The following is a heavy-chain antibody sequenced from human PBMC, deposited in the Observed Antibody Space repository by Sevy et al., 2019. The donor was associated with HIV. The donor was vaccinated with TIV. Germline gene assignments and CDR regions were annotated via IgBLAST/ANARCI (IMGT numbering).Heavy chain of an antibody. CDR1: GYSFIYYA. J-gene: IGHJ5*02. V-gene: IGHV1-3*01. CDR3: ARDGTTVGTPGNWFDP. CDR2: ISVGTGHT. Sequence: ASVKDSCKASGYSFIYYAIHWVRQAPGQRPEWMGWISVGTGHTKYSQKFQGRVTMTRDTSASTAYMELTSLRSEDTAVYFCARDGTTVGTPGNWFDPWGQGTLVTVSS. D-gene: IGHD1-7*01.